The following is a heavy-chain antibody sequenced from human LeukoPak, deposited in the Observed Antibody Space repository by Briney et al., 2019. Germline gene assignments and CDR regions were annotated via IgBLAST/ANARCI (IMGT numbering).Heavy chain of an antibody. J-gene: IGHJ4*02. D-gene: IGHD3/OR15-3a*01. CDR3: ARFWADWNYFDY. CDR2: MNPNSGNT. Sequence: GASVKVSCKASGYTFTSYDINWVRQATGQGLEWMGWMNPNSGNTGYAQKFQGRVTMTRNTSISTAYMELSSLRSEDTAVYYCARFWADWNYFDYWGQGTLVTVSS. CDR1: GYTFTSYD. V-gene: IGHV1-8*01.